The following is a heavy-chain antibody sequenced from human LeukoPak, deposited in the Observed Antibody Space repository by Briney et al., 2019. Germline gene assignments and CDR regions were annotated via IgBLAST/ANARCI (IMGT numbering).Heavy chain of an antibody. J-gene: IGHJ4*02. D-gene: IGHD3-10*02. Sequence: PSETLSLTCTVSGYSISSGYYWGWIRQPPGKGLEWIGSIYHSGSTYYNPSLKSRVTISVDTSKNQFSLKLSSVTAADTAVYYCASSPRFGEQLVAFSAFDYWGQGTLVTVSS. CDR3: ASSPRFGEQLVAFSAFDY. CDR1: GYSISSGYY. V-gene: IGHV4-38-2*02. CDR2: IYHSGST.